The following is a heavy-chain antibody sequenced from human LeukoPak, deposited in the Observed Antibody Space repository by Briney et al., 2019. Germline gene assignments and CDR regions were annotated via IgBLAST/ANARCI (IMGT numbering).Heavy chain of an antibody. D-gene: IGHD1-26*01. Sequence: GGYLRLSCAASGFTFTNYAMTWVRQAPGKGLEWVSSISASGVMTYYADSVKGRFTVSRDNSKNSLYLQMSSLTAADTAVYYCAKDRSIGTYYTFDHWGQGTLVTVSS. J-gene: IGHJ4*02. CDR1: GFTFTNYA. CDR2: ISASGVMT. CDR3: AKDRSIGTYYTFDH. V-gene: IGHV3-23*01.